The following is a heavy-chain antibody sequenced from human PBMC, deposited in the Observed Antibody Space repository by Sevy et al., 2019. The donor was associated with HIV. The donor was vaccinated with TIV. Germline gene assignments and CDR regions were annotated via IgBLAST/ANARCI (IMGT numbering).Heavy chain of an antibody. Sequence: ASVKVSCKASGGTFSSYAISWVRQAPGQGLEWMGGIIPIFGTANYAQKFQGRVTITAEESTSTAYMELSSLRSEDTAVYYCARDRGDAGAFDIWGQGTMVTVSS. V-gene: IGHV1-69*13. CDR2: IIPIFGTA. CDR3: ARDRGDAGAFDI. J-gene: IGHJ3*02. D-gene: IGHD2-21*02. CDR1: GGTFSSYA.